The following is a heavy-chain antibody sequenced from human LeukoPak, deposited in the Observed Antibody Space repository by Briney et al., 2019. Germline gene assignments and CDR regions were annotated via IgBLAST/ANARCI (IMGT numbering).Heavy chain of an antibody. V-gene: IGHV4-34*01. CDR3: AREGAYYYDSSGYYMR. D-gene: IGHD3-22*01. CDR2: INHSGST. Sequence: SETLSLTCAVYGGSFSGYYWNWIRQPPGKGLEWIGEINHSGSTNYNPSLKSRVTMSVDKSKNQFSLKLNSVTAADTAVYYCAREGAYYYDSSGYYMRWGQGTLVTVSS. J-gene: IGHJ4*02. CDR1: GGSFSGYY.